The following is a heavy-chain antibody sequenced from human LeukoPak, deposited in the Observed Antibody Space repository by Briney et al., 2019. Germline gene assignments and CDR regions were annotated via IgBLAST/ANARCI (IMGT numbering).Heavy chain of an antibody. CDR1: GFTFSSYW. J-gene: IGHJ4*02. D-gene: IGHD6-19*01. CDR3: AKISYSSGSDY. Sequence: GGSLRLSCAASGFTFSSYWMHWVRQAPGKGLVWVSRINSDGSSTYYADSVKGRFTISRDNSKNTLYLQMNSLRAEDTAVYYCAKISYSSGSDYWGQGTLVTVSS. V-gene: IGHV3-74*01. CDR2: INSDGSST.